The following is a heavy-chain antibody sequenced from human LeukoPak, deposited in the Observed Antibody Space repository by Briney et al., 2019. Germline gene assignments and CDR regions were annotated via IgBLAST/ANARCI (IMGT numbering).Heavy chain of an antibody. CDR3: ARLRGGDSSGYYYTLPFDY. J-gene: IGHJ4*02. V-gene: IGHV5-51*01. Sequence: GASLKISCKGSGYSFTSYWIGWVRQMPGKGLEWMGIIYPGDSDTRYSPSFQGQVTISADKSISTAYLQWSSLKASDTAMYYCARLRGGDSSGYYYTLPFDYWGQGTLVTVSS. CDR2: IYPGDSDT. D-gene: IGHD3-22*01. CDR1: GYSFTSYW.